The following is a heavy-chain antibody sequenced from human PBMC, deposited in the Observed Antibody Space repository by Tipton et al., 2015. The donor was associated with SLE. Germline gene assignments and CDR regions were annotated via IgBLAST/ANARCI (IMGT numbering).Heavy chain of an antibody. CDR2: IYTSGST. CDR1: GGSISSGSYY. V-gene: IGHV4-61*02. J-gene: IGHJ2*01. D-gene: IGHD6-19*01. CDR3: AQTRGQWLEYFDH. Sequence: TLSLTCTVSGGSISSGSYYWSWIRQPAGKGLEWIGRIYTSGSTNYKPSLKSRVTISVDTSKNQFSLKLGSVTAADTAVYYCAQTRGQWLEYFDHWGRGTLVTVSS.